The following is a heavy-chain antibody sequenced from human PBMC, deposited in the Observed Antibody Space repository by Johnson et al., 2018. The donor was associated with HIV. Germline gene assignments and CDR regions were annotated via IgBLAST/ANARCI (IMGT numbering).Heavy chain of an antibody. CDR2: ISYDGSNK. V-gene: IGHV3-30-3*02. Sequence: VQLVESGGGVVQPGRSLRLSCAASGFTFSSYAMHWVRQAPGKGLEWVAVISYDGSNKYYADSVKGRFTISRDNSKNTLYLQMNSLRAEDTAVYYCAKSDVVVIPEGAFDIWGQGTMVTVSS. D-gene: IGHD2-21*01. J-gene: IGHJ3*02. CDR3: AKSDVVVIPEGAFDI. CDR1: GFTFSSYA.